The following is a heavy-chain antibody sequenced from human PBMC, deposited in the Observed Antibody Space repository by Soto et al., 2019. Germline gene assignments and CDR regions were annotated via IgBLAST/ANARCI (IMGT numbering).Heavy chain of an antibody. D-gene: IGHD3-22*01. CDR2: IIPIFGTA. CDR3: ARVGDSSGYSLYYFDY. V-gene: IGHV1-69*01. J-gene: IGHJ4*02. Sequence: QVQLVQSVAEVKKPGSSVKVSCKASGGTFSSYAISWVRQAPGQGLEWMGGIIPIFGTANYAQKFQGRVTITADESTSTAYMELSSLRSEDTAVYYCARVGDSSGYSLYYFDYWGQGTLVTVSS. CDR1: GGTFSSYA.